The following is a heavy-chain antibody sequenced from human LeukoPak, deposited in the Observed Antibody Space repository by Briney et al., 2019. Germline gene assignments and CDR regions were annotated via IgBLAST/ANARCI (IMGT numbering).Heavy chain of an antibody. V-gene: IGHV3-23*01. Sequence: GGSLRLSCAASGFNFGSYSMTWVRQAPGRGLEWVSVMSADSATTFYADSVKGRFTISRDNAKNSLYLQMNSLRAEDTAVYYCARGGIQLWLKAAGGDAFDIWGQGTMVTVSS. CDR1: GFNFGSYS. D-gene: IGHD5-18*01. CDR3: ARGGIQLWLKAAGGDAFDI. CDR2: MSADSATT. J-gene: IGHJ3*02.